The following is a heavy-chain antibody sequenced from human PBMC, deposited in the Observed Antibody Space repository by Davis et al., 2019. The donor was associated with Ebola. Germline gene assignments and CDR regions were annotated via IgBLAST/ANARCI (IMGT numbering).Heavy chain of an antibody. CDR2: INSRSNII. D-gene: IGHD3-9*01. J-gene: IGHJ4*02. CDR3: TRGVGGSFDWLPLDY. CDR1: GFTFSNYE. V-gene: IGHV3-48*03. Sequence: PGGSLRLSCAASGFTFSNYEMNWVRQAPGKGLEWVSYINSRSNIIYYADSVKGRFSISRDNAKNSLYLQLSSLRAEDTAFYYCTRGVGGSFDWLPLDYWGQGILVTVSS.